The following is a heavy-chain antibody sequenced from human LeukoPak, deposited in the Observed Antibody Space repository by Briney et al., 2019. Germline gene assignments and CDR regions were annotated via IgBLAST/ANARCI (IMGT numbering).Heavy chain of an antibody. CDR1: GGSFSGYY. Sequence: TPSETLSLTCAVYGGSFSGYYWSWIRQPPGKGLEWIGYIYYTGSTNYNPSLKSRVTISVDTSKKQFSLKLSSVTAADTAVYYCARAPLVRGASGWFDPWGQGTLVTVSS. CDR3: ARAPLVRGASGWFDP. D-gene: IGHD3-10*01. V-gene: IGHV4-59*01. J-gene: IGHJ5*02. CDR2: IYYTGST.